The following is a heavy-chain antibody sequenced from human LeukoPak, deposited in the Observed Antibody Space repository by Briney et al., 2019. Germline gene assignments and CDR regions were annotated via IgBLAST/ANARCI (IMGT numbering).Heavy chain of an antibody. CDR2: ISSSSSYI. D-gene: IGHD5-18*01. Sequence: PGGSLRLSCAASGFTFSSYSMNWVRQAPGKGLEWVSSISSSSSYIYYADSVKGRFTISRDNAKNSLYLQMNSLRAEDTAVYYCARAGVDTAIFTKKDDKEYYYYYMDVWGKGTTVTVSS. CDR3: ARAGVDTAIFTKKDDKEYYYYYMDV. J-gene: IGHJ6*03. CDR1: GFTFSSYS. V-gene: IGHV3-21*01.